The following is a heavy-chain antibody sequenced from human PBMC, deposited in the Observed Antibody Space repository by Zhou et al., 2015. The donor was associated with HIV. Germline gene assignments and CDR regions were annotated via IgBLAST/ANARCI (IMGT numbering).Heavy chain of an antibody. Sequence: QVHLVQSGAEVKKPGASVKVSCKASGYTFTNYDINWVRQATGQGLEWMGWMNPNRGNTGYAQKFQGRVTMTRDTSISTAYMELSNVRSEDTAVYYCARGIRNELFSDYWGQGTLVTVSS. CDR1: GYTFTNYD. V-gene: IGHV1-8*01. CDR2: MNPNRGNT. CDR3: ARGIRNELFSDY. J-gene: IGHJ4*02. D-gene: IGHD1-1*01.